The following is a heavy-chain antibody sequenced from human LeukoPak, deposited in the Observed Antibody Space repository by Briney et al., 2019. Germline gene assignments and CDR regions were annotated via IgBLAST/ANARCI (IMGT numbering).Heavy chain of an antibody. CDR1: GYTLTELS. CDR2: FDPEDGET. Sequence: ASVKVSCKVSGYTLTELSMHWVRQAPGKGLEWMGGFDPEDGETIYAQKFQGRVTMTEDTSTDTAYMELSSLRSEDTAVYYCATLPTTVVIGGGFNLDYWGQGTLVTVSS. V-gene: IGHV1-24*01. D-gene: IGHD4-23*01. J-gene: IGHJ4*02. CDR3: ATLPTTVVIGGGFNLDY.